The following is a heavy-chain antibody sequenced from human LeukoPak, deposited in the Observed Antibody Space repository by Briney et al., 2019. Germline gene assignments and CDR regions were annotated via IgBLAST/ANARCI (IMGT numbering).Heavy chain of an antibody. CDR1: GFTFSNEA. Sequence: GGSLRLSCAVSGFTFSNEAMGWVRQLRGGGLEWVSTISPGGGTTYYAESMKGRFTISRDNSKTTLYLQMNSLRAEDTAVYYCAKGHDFWSGYHIDYWGQGTLVTVSS. J-gene: IGHJ4*02. D-gene: IGHD3-3*01. CDR3: AKGHDFWSGYHIDY. V-gene: IGHV3-23*01. CDR2: ISPGGGTT.